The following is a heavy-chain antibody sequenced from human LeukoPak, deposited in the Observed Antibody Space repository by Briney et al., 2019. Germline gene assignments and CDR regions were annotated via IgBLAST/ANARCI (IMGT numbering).Heavy chain of an antibody. D-gene: IGHD6-13*01. CDR2: ISAYNGNT. CDR3: ARRGMARDFDY. Sequence: ASVKVSXKASGYTFTSYGISWVRQAPGPGVEWMGWISAYNGNTKYAQKLQGRVTMTTDTSTSTAYMELRSLRSDDTAVYYCARRGMARDFDYWGQGTLVTVSS. V-gene: IGHV1-18*01. CDR1: GYTFTSYG. J-gene: IGHJ4*02.